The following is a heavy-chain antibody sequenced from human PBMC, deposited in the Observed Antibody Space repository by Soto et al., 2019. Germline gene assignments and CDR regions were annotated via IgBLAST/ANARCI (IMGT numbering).Heavy chain of an antibody. Sequence: GGSLRLSCAASGFTFSSYAMHWVRQAPGKGLEWVAVISYDGSNKYYADSVKGRFTISRDNSKNTLYLQMNSLRAEDTAVYYCAVGEVMVYAIPDNYYSGIDVWGPGTTVTGSS. J-gene: IGHJ6*02. CDR3: AVGEVMVYAIPDNYYSGIDV. CDR1: GFTFSSYA. CDR2: ISYDGSNK. D-gene: IGHD2-8*01. V-gene: IGHV3-30-3*01.